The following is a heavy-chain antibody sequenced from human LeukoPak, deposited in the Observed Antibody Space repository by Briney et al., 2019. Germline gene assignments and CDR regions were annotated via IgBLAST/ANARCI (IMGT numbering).Heavy chain of an antibody. J-gene: IGHJ4*02. CDR1: GGSISSSSYY. CDR3: VKSGGYGLIDY. V-gene: IGHV4-39*01. CDR2: IYYSGST. D-gene: IGHD6-19*01. Sequence: SETLSLTCTVSGGSISSSSYYWGWIRQPPGKGLEWIGSIYYSGSTYYNPSLKSRVTISVDTSKNQFSLRLSSVTAADTAMYYCVKSGGYGLIDYWGQGTLVTVSS.